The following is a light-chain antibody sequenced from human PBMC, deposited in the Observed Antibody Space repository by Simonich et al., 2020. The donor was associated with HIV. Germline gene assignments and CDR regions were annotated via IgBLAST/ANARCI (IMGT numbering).Light chain of an antibody. V-gene: IGKV2-28*01. CDR3: MQVLQTPYT. Sequence: DIVMTQSPLSLPVTPGEPASISCRSGQSLLHSNGYNYLDWYLQKPGQSPQLMIYLGSTRASGVPERFSGRGSGTDFTLKISRVEAEDVGVYYCMQVLQTPYTFGQGTKLEIK. CDR1: QSLLHSNGYNY. J-gene: IGKJ2*01. CDR2: LGS.